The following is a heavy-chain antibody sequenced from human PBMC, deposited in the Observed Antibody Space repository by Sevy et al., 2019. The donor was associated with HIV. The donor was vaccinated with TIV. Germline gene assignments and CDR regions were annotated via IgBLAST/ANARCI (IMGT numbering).Heavy chain of an antibody. CDR1: GFTFSTYS. V-gene: IGHV3-48*02. CDR3: AREAYYYDSREENWFDP. J-gene: IGHJ5*02. CDR2: ISRTSTTT. Sequence: GGSLRLSCKASGFTFSTYSMHWVRQAPGKGLEWVSSISRTSTTTYYADSAKGRFTISRDNAKNSLYLQMNSLRDEDTAVYYCAREAYYYDSREENWFDPWGQGTLSPSPQ. D-gene: IGHD3-22*01.